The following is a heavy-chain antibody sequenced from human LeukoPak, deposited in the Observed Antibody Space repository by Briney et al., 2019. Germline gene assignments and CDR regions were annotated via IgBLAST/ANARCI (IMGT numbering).Heavy chain of an antibody. CDR1: GGTFSSYA. Sequence: AVKVSCTASGGTFSSYAISWVRQAPGQGLEWMGRIIPILGIANYAQKFQGRVTITVDKSTSTAYMELSSLRSEDTAVYYCAREVTAGPTDAFDIWGQGALVTVSS. CDR2: IIPILGIA. V-gene: IGHV1-69*04. J-gene: IGHJ3*02. D-gene: IGHD2-21*02. CDR3: AREVTAGPTDAFDI.